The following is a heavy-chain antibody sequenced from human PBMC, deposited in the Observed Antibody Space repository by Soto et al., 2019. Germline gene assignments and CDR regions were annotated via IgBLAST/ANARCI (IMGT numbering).Heavy chain of an antibody. Sequence: SETLSLTCTVSGASISSSRSYWGWVRHPPGKGLEWIVSFYYTGGTYSTYYNPSLKSRVAISVDTSKSQFSLNLRSVTAADTAVYYCASPRQGNYDFLSGYYALDYWGQGTLVTVSS. CDR2: FYYTGGT. CDR1: GASISSSRSY. D-gene: IGHD3-3*01. V-gene: IGHV4-39*01. J-gene: IGHJ4*02. CDR3: ASPRQGNYDFLSGYYALDY.